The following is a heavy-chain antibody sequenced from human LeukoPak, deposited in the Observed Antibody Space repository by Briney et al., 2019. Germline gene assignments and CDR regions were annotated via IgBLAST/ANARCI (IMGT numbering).Heavy chain of an antibody. D-gene: IGHD6-19*01. V-gene: IGHV3-23*01. CDR3: ASAGYSSGWIDY. CDR1: GFTFSSYS. CDR2: ISGSGTST. J-gene: IGHJ4*02. Sequence: GGTLRLSCAASGFTFSSYSMSWVRQAPGKGLEWVSGISGSGTSTYYADSVKGRFTISRDNSKNTLYLQMNSLRAEDTAVYYCASAGYSSGWIDYWGQGTLVTVSS.